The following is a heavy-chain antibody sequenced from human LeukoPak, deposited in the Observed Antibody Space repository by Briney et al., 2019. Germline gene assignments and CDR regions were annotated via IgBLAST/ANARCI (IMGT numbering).Heavy chain of an antibody. J-gene: IGHJ4*02. CDR2: ISSSSSFI. D-gene: IGHD4-17*01. V-gene: IGHV3-21*06. CDR3: ARGPPYDCFDS. Sequence: GGSLRLSCAASGFIFSSYTMNWVRQAPGKGLEWVSSISSSSSFIYYTDSVKGRFIISRDNAKNSLYLQVNSLRAEDTAVYYCARGPPYDCFDSWGQGTLVTVAS. CDR1: GFIFSSYT.